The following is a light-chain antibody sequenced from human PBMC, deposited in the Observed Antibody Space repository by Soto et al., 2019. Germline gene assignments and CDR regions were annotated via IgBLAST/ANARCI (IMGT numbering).Light chain of an antibody. Sequence: DIQMTQSPSSLSASVGDRVTITCRASQGISNYLAWYQQKPGKVPKLLIYAASTLQSGVPSRCSGSGSGTDFTLTISILQPEDVATYYCQKYNSALTFGGGTKVEIK. J-gene: IGKJ4*01. CDR1: QGISNY. V-gene: IGKV1-27*01. CDR3: QKYNSALT. CDR2: AAS.